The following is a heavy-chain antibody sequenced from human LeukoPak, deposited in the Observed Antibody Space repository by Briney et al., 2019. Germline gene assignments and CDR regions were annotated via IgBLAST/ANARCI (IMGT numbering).Heavy chain of an antibody. CDR2: IYTSGST. CDR1: GGSISSSYY. D-gene: IGHD2-2*01. V-gene: IGHV4-61*02. J-gene: IGHJ6*03. Sequence: SGTLSLTCAVSGGSISSSYYWSWIRQPAGKGLEWIGRIYTSGSTNYNPSLKSRVTISVDTSKNQFSLKLSSVTAADTAVYYCARGRGDCSSTSCXXXXXXYMXV. CDR3: ARGRGDCSSTSCXXXXXXYMXV.